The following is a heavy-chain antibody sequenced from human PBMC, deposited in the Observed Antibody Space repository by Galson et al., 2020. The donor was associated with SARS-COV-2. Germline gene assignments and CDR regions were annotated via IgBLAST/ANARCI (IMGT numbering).Heavy chain of an antibody. V-gene: IGHV3-11*01. J-gene: IGHJ6*02. CDR1: GFTLSDYY. CDR2: ISSSGSTI. Sequence: NSGGSLRLSCAASGFTLSDYYMSWIRQAPGKGLEWVSYISSSGSTIYYADSVKGRFTISRDNAKNSLYLQMNSLRAEDTAVYYCARAPAVYTFYGMDVWGQGTTVTVSS. CDR3: ARAPAVYTFYGMDV. D-gene: IGHD6-6*01.